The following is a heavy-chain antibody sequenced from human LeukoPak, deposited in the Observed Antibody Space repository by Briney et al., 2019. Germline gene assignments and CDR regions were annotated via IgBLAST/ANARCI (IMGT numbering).Heavy chain of an antibody. Sequence: ASVKVSCKASGYTFTSYYMHWVRQAPGQGLEWMGIINPSGGSTSYAQKFQGRVTMTRDTSTSAVYMELSSLRSEDTAVYYCARAFPYSSSWYQRGYFDYWGQGTLVTVSS. V-gene: IGHV1-46*01. CDR2: INPSGGST. CDR1: GYTFTSYY. J-gene: IGHJ4*02. CDR3: ARAFPYSSSWYQRGYFDY. D-gene: IGHD6-13*01.